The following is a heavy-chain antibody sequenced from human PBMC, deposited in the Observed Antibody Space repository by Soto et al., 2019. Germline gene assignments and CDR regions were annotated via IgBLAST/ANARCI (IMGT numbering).Heavy chain of an antibody. CDR3: AHSKRTQLEPPFYDSSGYYFDY. V-gene: IGHV2-5*01. D-gene: IGHD3-22*01. CDR2: IYWNDDK. CDR1: GFSLSTSGVG. Sequence: SGPTLVNPTQTLTLTCTFSGFSLSTSGVGVGWIRQPPGKALEWLALIYWNDDKRYSPSLKSRLTITKDTSKNQVVLTMTNMYPLDTATYYCAHSKRTQLEPPFYDSSGYYFDYWGQGTLVTVS. J-gene: IGHJ4*02.